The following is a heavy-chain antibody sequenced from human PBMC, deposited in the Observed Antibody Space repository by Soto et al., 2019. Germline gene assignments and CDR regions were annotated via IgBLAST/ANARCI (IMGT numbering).Heavy chain of an antibody. CDR3: AKYRSTARDAFDT. J-gene: IGHJ3*02. V-gene: IGHV3-23*01. Sequence: PGKGLEWVSIISGNSDTTHYADSVKGRFTIFRDNSKNTVYLQMNSLRAEDTAVYYCAKYRSTARDAFDTWGQGTMVTVSS. CDR2: ISGNSDTT. D-gene: IGHD2-21*02.